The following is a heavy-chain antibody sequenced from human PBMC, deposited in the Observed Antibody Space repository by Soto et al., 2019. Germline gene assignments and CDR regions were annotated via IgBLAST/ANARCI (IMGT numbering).Heavy chain of an antibody. CDR2: IIPIFGTA. V-gene: IGHV1-69*01. J-gene: IGHJ4*02. D-gene: IGHD3-22*01. CDR1: GGTFSSYA. Sequence: QVQLVQSGAAVKKPGSSVKVSCKASGGTFSSYAISWVRQAPGQGLEWLGGIIPIFGTANYAQKFQGRVTITADESTSTAYMELSSLRSEDTAVYYCARPRSSVVIYFPFDYWGQGTLVTVSS. CDR3: ARPRSSVVIYFPFDY.